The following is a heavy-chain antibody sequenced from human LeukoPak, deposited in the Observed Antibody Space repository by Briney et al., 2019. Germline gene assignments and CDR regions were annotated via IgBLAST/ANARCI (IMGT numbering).Heavy chain of an antibody. Sequence: ASVKVSCKASGYTFTGYYMHWVRQAPGQGLEWMGWINPNSGGTNYAQKFQGRVTMTRDTSISTAYMELSRLRSDDTAVYYCARDRGSGSHHDYWGQGTLVTVSS. D-gene: IGHD3-10*01. J-gene: IGHJ4*02. CDR2: INPNSGGT. CDR3: ARDRGSGSHHDY. CDR1: GYTFTGYY. V-gene: IGHV1-2*02.